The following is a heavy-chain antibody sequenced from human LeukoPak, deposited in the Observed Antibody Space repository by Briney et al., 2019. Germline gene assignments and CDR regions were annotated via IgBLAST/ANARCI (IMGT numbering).Heavy chain of an antibody. D-gene: IGHD4-17*01. Sequence: GGSLRLSCAASGFTFSSYGMHWVRQAPGKGLEWVAVISYDGSNKYYADSVKGRFTISRDNSKNTLYLQMNSLRAEDTAVYYCAKDRGYGDYEVFLDYWGQGTLVTVSS. J-gene: IGHJ4*02. CDR1: GFTFSSYG. CDR2: ISYDGSNK. V-gene: IGHV3-30*18. CDR3: AKDRGYGDYEVFLDY.